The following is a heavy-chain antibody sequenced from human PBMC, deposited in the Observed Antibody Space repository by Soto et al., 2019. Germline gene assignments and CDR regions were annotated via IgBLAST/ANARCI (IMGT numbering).Heavy chain of an antibody. CDR2: IYYSGST. J-gene: IGHJ5*02. D-gene: IGHD4-17*01. Sequence: SETLSLTCTVSGGSISSYYWSWIRQPPGKGLEWIGYIYYSGSTNYNPSLKSRVTISVDTSKNQFSLKLSSVTAADTAVYYCERGLDYARWFDPWGQGTLVTVSS. CDR3: ERGLDYARWFDP. V-gene: IGHV4-59*01. CDR1: GGSISSYY.